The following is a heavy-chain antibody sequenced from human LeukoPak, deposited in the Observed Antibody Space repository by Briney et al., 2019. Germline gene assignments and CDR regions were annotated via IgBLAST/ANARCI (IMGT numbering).Heavy chain of an antibody. D-gene: IGHD1-26*01. CDR3: AKSLVVGADAFDI. Sequence: GGSLRLSCRASGFSFTTYPMNWVRQAPGKGLEWVSAISGSGGSTYYADSVKGRFTISRDNSKNTLYLQMNSLRAEDTALYYCAKSLVVGADAFDIWGQGTMVTVSS. CDR1: GFSFTTYP. V-gene: IGHV3-23*01. CDR2: ISGSGGST. J-gene: IGHJ3*02.